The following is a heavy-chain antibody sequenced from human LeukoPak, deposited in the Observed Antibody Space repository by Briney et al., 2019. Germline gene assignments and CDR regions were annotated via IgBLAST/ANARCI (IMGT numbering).Heavy chain of an antibody. J-gene: IGHJ4*02. Sequence: ASVKVSCKTSGYTFTNFGINWVRQAPGQGLEWMGWISTYNGNTNYAQKLQGRVTMTTDTSTSTAYMELRSLRSDDTAVYYCGREMLSYGDCIDYWGQGTLVTVSS. CDR1: GYTFTNFG. V-gene: IGHV1-18*01. D-gene: IGHD4-17*01. CDR3: GREMLSYGDCIDY. CDR2: ISTYNGNT.